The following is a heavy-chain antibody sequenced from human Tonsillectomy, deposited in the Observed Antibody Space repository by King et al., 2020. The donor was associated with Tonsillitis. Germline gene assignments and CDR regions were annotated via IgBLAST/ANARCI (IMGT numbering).Heavy chain of an antibody. CDR2: INPNIGDT. CDR3: ATNALGSDSSAYRDFRH. V-gene: IGHV1-2*02. D-gene: IGHD3-22*01. CDR1: ADTFAGHF. J-gene: IGHJ1*01. Sequence: QLVQSGAELRKPGASVSVFCRTSADTFAGHFVHWVRQAPGQGLQWMGWINPNIGDTHYEQKFQGRVTMSGDVSATTAYMGLSSLGPDDSAVYYCATNALGSDSSAYRDFRHWGQGTLVTVSS.